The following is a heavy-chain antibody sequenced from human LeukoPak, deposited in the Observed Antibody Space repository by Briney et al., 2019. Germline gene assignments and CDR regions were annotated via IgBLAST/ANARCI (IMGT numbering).Heavy chain of an antibody. CDR2: IYHSGST. CDR1: GGSLSSSNW. J-gene: IGHJ1*01. V-gene: IGHV4-4*02. CDR3: ARDPSGEQWLVRGYFQH. Sequence: SETLSLTCAVSGGSLSSSNWWSWVRQPPGKGLEWIGVIYHSGSTNYNPSLKSRVTISVDKSKNQFSLKLSSVTAADTAVYYCARDPSGEQWLVRGYFQHWGQGTLVTVSS. D-gene: IGHD6-19*01.